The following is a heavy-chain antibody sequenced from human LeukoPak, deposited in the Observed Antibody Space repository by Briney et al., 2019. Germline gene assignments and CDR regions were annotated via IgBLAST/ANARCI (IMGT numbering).Heavy chain of an antibody. D-gene: IGHD3-22*01. V-gene: IGHV3-30*02. J-gene: IGHJ4*02. CDR1: GFTFSSYG. CDR3: AKGEHYYDSSGYATPDY. CDR2: IRYDGSNK. Sequence: GSLRLSCAASGFTFSSYGMHWVRQAPGKGLEWVAFIRYDGSNKYYADSVKGRFTISRDNSKNTLYLQMNSLRAEDTAVYYCAKGEHYYDSSGYATPDYWGQGTLVTVSS.